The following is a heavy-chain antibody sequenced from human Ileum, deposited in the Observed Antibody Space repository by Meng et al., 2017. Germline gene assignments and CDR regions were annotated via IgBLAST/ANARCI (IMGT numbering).Heavy chain of an antibody. J-gene: IGHJ6*02. CDR1: GGSITTGNYY. D-gene: IGHD4-17*01. CDR2: NYNRGST. Sequence: QIQLQESGPGLVKPSQTLSLTCSVSGGSITTGNYYWSWIRQRPGKGLEWLGYNYNRGSTYYNPSLKSRVTISVDPSQSQVSLNLRSVTAADTAVYYCACTTVTSDSYYYALDVWGQGTTVTVSS. V-gene: IGHV4-31*03. CDR3: ACTTVTSDSYYYALDV.